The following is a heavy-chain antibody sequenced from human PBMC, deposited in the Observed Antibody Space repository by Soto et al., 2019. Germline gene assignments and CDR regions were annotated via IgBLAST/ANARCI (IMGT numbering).Heavy chain of an antibody. J-gene: IGHJ5*02. Sequence: EVQLLESGGALLQPGGSLRLSCAASGFTFSSYAVNWVRQAPGKGLEWVSTISGSGVNTYYADPVKGRFTISRDNSTGPLYLPMTSLRAEDTAVYYCATDLVYLPPPPPWSPQGGWFDPWGQGTLVTVSS. D-gene: IGHD1-26*01. CDR1: GFTFSSYA. CDR2: ISGSGVNT. CDR3: ATDLVYLPPPPPWSPQGGWFDP. V-gene: IGHV3-23*01.